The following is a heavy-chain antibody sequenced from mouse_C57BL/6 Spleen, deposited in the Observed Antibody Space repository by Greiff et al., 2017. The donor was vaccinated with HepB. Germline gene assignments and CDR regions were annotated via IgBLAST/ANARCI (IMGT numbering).Heavy chain of an antibody. V-gene: IGHV1-61*01. J-gene: IGHJ2*01. CDR3: ARGYYGSSYYFDY. D-gene: IGHD1-1*01. Sequence: QVQLQQSGAELVRPGSSVKLSCKASGYTFTSYWMDWVKQRPGQGLEWIGNIYPSDSETHYNQKFKDKATLTVDKSSSTAYMQLSSLTSEDSAVYYCARGYYGSSYYFDYWGQGTTLTVSS. CDR1: GYTFTSYW. CDR2: IYPSDSET.